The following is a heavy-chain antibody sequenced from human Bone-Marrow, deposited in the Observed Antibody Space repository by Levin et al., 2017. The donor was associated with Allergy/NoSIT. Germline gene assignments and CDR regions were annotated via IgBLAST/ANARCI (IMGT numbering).Heavy chain of an antibody. CDR2: IYWDDDK. D-gene: IGHD6-25*01. Sequence: SGPTLVKPTQTLTLTCTFSGFSLSTSGVGVGWIRQPPGKALEWLALIYWDDDKRYSPSLKSRLTIIKDTSKNQVVLTMTNMDPVDTATYYCAHRLLHDYTSAFTFDSWGQGTLVTVSS. J-gene: IGHJ4*02. CDR3: AHRLLHDYTSAFTFDS. V-gene: IGHV2-5*02. CDR1: GFSLSTSGVG.